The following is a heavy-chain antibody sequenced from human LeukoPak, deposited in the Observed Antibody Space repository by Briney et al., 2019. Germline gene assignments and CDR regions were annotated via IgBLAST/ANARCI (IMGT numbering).Heavy chain of an antibody. V-gene: IGHV4-4*07. CDR1: GCSISSYY. CDR3: ARATGLDSSSWVDLYYFDY. Sequence: SETLSLTCTVSGCSISSYYWSWIRQAAGKGLEWIGRIYSSGSTNYNPSLKSRVTMSVDTSKNQFSLKLSSVTAADTAGYYCARATGLDSSSWVDLYYFDYWGQGTLVSVCS. J-gene: IGHJ4*02. D-gene: IGHD6-13*01. CDR2: IYSSGST.